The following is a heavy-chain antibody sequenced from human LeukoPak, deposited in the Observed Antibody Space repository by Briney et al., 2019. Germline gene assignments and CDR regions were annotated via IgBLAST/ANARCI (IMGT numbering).Heavy chain of an antibody. CDR1: GFTVSSNY. Sequence: PGGSLRLSCAASGFTVSSNYMSWVRQAPGKGLEWVSVIYSGGSTYYADSVKGRFTISRDNSKNTLYLQMNSLRAEDTAVYYCARSLSIVGAKGFDYWGQGTLVTVSS. J-gene: IGHJ4*02. V-gene: IGHV3-53*01. D-gene: IGHD1-26*01. CDR2: IYSGGST. CDR3: ARSLSIVGAKGFDY.